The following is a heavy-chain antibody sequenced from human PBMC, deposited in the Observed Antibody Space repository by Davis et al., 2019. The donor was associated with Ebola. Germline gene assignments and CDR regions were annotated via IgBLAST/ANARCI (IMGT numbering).Heavy chain of an antibody. D-gene: IGHD3-10*01. CDR1: SGSISSYY. CDR2: IYYTGST. J-gene: IGHJ6*02. Sequence: GSLRLSCTVSSGSISSYYWSWTRQPPGKGLEWIGYIYYTGSTNYNPSLKSRVTISVDTSKNQFSLKLSSVTAADTAVYYCARDGWSYYGMDVWGQGTTVTVSS. CDR3: ARDGWSYYGMDV. V-gene: IGHV4-59*12.